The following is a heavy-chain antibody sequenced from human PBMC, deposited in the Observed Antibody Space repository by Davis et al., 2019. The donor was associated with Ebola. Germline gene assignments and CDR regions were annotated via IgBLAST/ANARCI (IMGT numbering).Heavy chain of an antibody. Sequence: ASVKVSCKASGYTFTGYYMHWVRQAPGQGLEWMGWINPNSGGTNYAQKFQGWVTMTRDTSISTAYMELSRLRSDDTAVYYCARVSLLRSYYFDYWGQGTLVTVSS. CDR1: GYTFTGYY. CDR3: ARVSLLRSYYFDY. D-gene: IGHD2-15*01. J-gene: IGHJ4*02. V-gene: IGHV1-2*04. CDR2: INPNSGGT.